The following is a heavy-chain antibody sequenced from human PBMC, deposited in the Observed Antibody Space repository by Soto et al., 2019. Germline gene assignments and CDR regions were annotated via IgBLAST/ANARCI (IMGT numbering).Heavy chain of an antibody. CDR3: ASRVAGTSSYYYYAMDV. CDR1: GFTFSSCA. Sequence: GGSLRLSCAASGFTFSSCAMSWVRQAPGRGLDWVSAISGGGGGTYYADSVKGQFTISRDNSKNTLYLQMNNLRAEDTAVYYCASRVAGTSSYYYYAMDVWGQGTTVTVSS. J-gene: IGHJ6*02. D-gene: IGHD6-19*01. V-gene: IGHV3-23*01. CDR2: ISGGGGGT.